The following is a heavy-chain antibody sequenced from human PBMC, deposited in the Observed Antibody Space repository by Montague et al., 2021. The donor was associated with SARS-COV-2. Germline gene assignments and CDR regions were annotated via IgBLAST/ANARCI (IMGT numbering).Heavy chain of an antibody. CDR1: GGSIISSGYY. V-gene: IGHV4-39*02. J-gene: IGHJ4*02. CDR3: ARGMIRGVTTPFDY. CDR2: IYYSGTT. Sequence: SETLSLTCTVSGGSIISSGYYWGWIRQPPGKEVEWIGNIYYSGTTYYNPSLQSRGTISVDASKNHLSLRLSSVTAADTAVYFCARGMIRGVTTPFDYWGQGSQVTVSS. D-gene: IGHD3-10*01.